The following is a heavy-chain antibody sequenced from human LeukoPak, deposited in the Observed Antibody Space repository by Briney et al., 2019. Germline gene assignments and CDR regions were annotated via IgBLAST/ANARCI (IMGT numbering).Heavy chain of an antibody. CDR3: AREYYYDSSGYDVGNAFDI. CDR2: INPNSGGT. Sequence: ASVKVSCKSSGYTFTGYYMHWVRQAPGQGLEWMGWINPNSGGTNYAQKFQGWVTMTRDTSISTAYMELSRLRSDDTAVYYCAREYYYDSSGYDVGNAFDIWGQGTMVTVSS. D-gene: IGHD3-22*01. V-gene: IGHV1-2*04. J-gene: IGHJ3*02. CDR1: GYTFTGYY.